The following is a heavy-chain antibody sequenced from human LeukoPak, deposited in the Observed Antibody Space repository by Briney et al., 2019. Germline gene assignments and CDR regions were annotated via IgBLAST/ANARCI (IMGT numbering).Heavy chain of an antibody. D-gene: IGHD6-13*01. CDR1: GFAFSSYA. CDR2: VSGSGNRM. CDR3: AKAAAAPGFDF. V-gene: IGHV3-23*01. Sequence: PGGSLRLSCAASGFAFSSYAISWVRQAPGKGLEWVATVSGSGNRMYHADSVKGRFTISRDKSKNTIYLQMNSLRAEDTALYYCAKAAAAPGFDFWGQGTLVTVSS. J-gene: IGHJ4*02.